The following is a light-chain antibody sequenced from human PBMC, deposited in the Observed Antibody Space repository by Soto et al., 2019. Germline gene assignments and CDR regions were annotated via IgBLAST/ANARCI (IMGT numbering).Light chain of an antibody. Sequence: QSVLTQPRSVSGSPGQSVTISCTGTSSDVGAYNYVSWYQHHPGKAPQLMIYDVTKRPSGVPDHFSGSKSGNTASLTISGLQAEDEADYYCSSYAGRYTYVFATGTKVTVL. V-gene: IGLV2-11*01. J-gene: IGLJ1*01. CDR2: DVT. CDR3: SSYAGRYTYV. CDR1: SSDVGAYNY.